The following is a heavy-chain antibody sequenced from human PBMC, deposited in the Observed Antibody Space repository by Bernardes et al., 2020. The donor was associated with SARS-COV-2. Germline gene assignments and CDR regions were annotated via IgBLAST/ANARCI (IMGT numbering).Heavy chain of an antibody. D-gene: IGHD3-10*01. J-gene: IGHJ4*02. CDR2: IYHSGTT. CDR3: ARVTQVWFLDY. Sequence: SETLSLTCVVSGNSISSNYYWGWIRQPPGKGLEWIGSIYHSGTTYYNPSLKSRVTILVDTSKNQFSLKLTSVTAADTAVYYCARVTQVWFLDYWGQGTLVTVSS. CDR1: GNSISSNYY. V-gene: IGHV4-38-2*01.